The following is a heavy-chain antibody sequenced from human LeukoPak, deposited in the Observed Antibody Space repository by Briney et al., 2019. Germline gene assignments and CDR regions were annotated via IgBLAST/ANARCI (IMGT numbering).Heavy chain of an antibody. J-gene: IGHJ5*01. CDR1: GFTFGSYA. V-gene: IGHV3-23*01. Sequence: GGSLRLSCAASGFTFGSYAMSWVRQAPRKGLEWVSAMSSGYGGTYYADSVKGRFTISRDNSKNTLYLQMNSLSVEDTALYYCTKEGGPSGYSPCDSWGQGTLVTVSS. CDR3: TKEGGPSGYSPCDS. CDR2: MSSGYGGT. D-gene: IGHD5-18*01.